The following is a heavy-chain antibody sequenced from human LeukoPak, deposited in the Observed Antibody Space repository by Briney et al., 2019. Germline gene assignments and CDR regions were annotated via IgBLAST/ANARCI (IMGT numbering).Heavy chain of an antibody. CDR2: ISYDGSNK. CDR3: AKEMEG. J-gene: IGHJ4*02. CDR1: GFTFSSYG. Sequence: GGSLRPSCAASGFTFSSYGMHWVRQAPGKGLEWVAVISYDGSNKYYADSVKGRFTISRDNSKNTLYLQMNSLRAEDTAVYYCAKEMEGWGQGTLVTVSS. D-gene: IGHD3-3*01. V-gene: IGHV3-30*18.